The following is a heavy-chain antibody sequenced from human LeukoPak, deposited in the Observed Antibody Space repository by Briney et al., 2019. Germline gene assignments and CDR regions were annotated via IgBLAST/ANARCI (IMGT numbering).Heavy chain of an antibody. D-gene: IGHD2-8*01. Sequence: SETLSLTCGVSGGSIYSHYWGWIRQPPGKGLEWIGSISFGGDTDHNPSLRSRVTITEDMSKNHFSLRLTSVTAADTAVYYCARHANGVFDYWGQGTLVTVSS. CDR1: GGSIYSHY. CDR3: ARHANGVFDY. V-gene: IGHV4-39*01. CDR2: ISFGGDT. J-gene: IGHJ4*02.